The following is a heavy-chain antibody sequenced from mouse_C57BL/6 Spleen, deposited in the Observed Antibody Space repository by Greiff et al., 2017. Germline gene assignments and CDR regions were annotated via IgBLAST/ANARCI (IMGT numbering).Heavy chain of an antibody. CDR1: GYAFSSYW. CDR3: ARSTTAYDYAMDY. Sequence: VQLQQSGAELVQPGASVKISCKASGYAFSSYWMNWVKQRPGKGLEWIGQIYPGDGDTNYNGKFKGKATLTADKSPSTDYMQLSSLTTENSAVYFCARSTTAYDYAMDYWGQGTSVTVSS. J-gene: IGHJ4*01. V-gene: IGHV1-80*01. D-gene: IGHD1-2*01. CDR2: IYPGDGDT.